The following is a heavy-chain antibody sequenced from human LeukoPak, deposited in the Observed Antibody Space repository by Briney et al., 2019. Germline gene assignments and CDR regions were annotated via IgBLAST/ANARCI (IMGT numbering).Heavy chain of an antibody. CDR3: TTGGYFLDY. Sequence: GGSLRLSRAASGFTFNNAWVNWVRQTPGKGLXWVGHIKSKTDGGTTDYAAPVKGRFTISRDDSKNMLYLQMNSLKIEDTAVYYCTTGGYFLDYWGQGTLVTVSS. J-gene: IGHJ4*02. D-gene: IGHD3-22*01. CDR2: IKSKTDGGTT. CDR1: GFTFNNAW. V-gene: IGHV3-15*01.